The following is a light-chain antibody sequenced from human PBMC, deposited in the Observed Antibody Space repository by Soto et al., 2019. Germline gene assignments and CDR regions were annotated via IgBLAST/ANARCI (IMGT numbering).Light chain of an antibody. J-gene: IGKJ5*01. Sequence: IPLTQSPSSLSASVGDRVTITCRSSQGISSYLAWYQQKPGKAPKLLIYAASTLQSGVPSRFSGSGSGTDFTLTISRLEPEDFAVYYCQHYGSSPPITFGQGTRLEI. CDR1: QGISSY. V-gene: IGKV1-9*01. CDR2: AAS. CDR3: QHYGSSPPIT.